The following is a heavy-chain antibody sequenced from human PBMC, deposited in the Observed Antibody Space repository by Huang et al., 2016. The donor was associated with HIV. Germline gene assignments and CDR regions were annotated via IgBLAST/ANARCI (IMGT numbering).Heavy chain of an antibody. V-gene: IGHV4-39*02. CDR2: ICYSGTT. Sequence: LQESGPGLVGPSETLSLTCAVSGDSINSNTFYWGWIRRPPGKALEWIGSICYSGTTYYNPALKRRARIAVDASKNRIFLHLRSVTAADTGVYYCARTGVAVSDDPEYFQHWGQGALVTIS. J-gene: IGHJ1*01. D-gene: IGHD3-3*01. CDR1: GDSINSNTFY. CDR3: ARTGVAVSDDPEYFQH.